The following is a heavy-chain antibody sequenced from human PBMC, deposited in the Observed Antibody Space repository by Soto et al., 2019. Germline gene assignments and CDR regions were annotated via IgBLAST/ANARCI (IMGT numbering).Heavy chain of an antibody. CDR3: ASHRSAVDYYYAIDV. CDR2: INHSGST. J-gene: IGHJ6*02. Sequence: SETLSLTCAVYGGSFSGYYWSWIRQPPGKGLEWIGEINHSGSTNYNPTLKSRVTISVDTSKNQFSLKLNSVTAADTAMYYCASHRSAVDYYYAIDVWGQGTMVTVSS. V-gene: IGHV4-34*01. CDR1: GGSFSGYY.